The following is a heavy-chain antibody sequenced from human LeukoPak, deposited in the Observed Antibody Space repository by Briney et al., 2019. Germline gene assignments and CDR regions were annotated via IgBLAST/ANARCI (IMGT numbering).Heavy chain of an antibody. CDR3: ARDQKGGSTFYYYYGMDV. Sequence: PSETLSLTCTVSGGSISSYYWSWIRQPPEKGLEWIGYIYYSGSTNYNPSLKSRVTISVDTSKNQFSLKLSSVTAADTAVYYCARDQKGGSTFYYYYGMDVWGQGTTVTVSS. CDR2: IYYSGST. D-gene: IGHD2-15*01. J-gene: IGHJ6*02. V-gene: IGHV4-59*01. CDR1: GGSISSYY.